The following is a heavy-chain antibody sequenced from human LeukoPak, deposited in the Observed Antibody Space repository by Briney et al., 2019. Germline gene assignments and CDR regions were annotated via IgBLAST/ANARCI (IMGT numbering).Heavy chain of an antibody. CDR1: GYTFSSYY. V-gene: IGHV1-46*01. CDR3: ARAESSAFMMILMVGGVVDY. CDR2: IDPSGGST. D-gene: IGHD3-22*01. Sequence: ASVKVSCKASGYTFSSYYIHWVRQAPGQGLEWMGIIDPSGGSTSYAQKFQGRVTMTRDTSTSTVYMELSSLRSDDTAVYYCARAESSAFMMILMVGGVVDYWGQGTLVTVSS. J-gene: IGHJ4*02.